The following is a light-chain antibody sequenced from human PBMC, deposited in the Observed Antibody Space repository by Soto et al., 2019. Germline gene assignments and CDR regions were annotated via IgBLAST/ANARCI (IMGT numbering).Light chain of an antibody. V-gene: IGKV3-11*01. CDR1: QSVGSD. CDR3: QQRSNWPPIT. CDR2: DAS. Sequence: ESVLTPSPATLSLSPGERATLSCRASQSVGSDLAWYQQKPGQAPRLLIYDASNRATDIPARFSGGGSGTDFTLTISSLEPEDFAVYYCQQRSNWPPITFGQGTRLEIK. J-gene: IGKJ5*01.